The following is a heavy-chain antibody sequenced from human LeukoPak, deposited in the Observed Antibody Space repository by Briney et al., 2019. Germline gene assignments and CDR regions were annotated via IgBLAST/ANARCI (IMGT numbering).Heavy chain of an antibody. J-gene: IGHJ4*02. CDR3: ARDLGNWGWNDF. CDR1: GFTFTSYV. V-gene: IGHV3-33*01. Sequence: GGSLRLSCAASGFTFTSYVMHWVRQAPGKGLEWVAVIWYDGFNKYYADSVKGRFTISRDNSKNTLYLQMNSLRAEDTAVYYCARDLGNWGWNDFWGQGTLVTVSS. CDR2: IWYDGFNK. D-gene: IGHD7-27*01.